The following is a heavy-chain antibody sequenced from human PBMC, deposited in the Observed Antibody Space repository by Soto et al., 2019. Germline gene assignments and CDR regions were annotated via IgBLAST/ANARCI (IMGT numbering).Heavy chain of an antibody. Sequence: PGESLKISFKGSGYSFTSYLIGWVRQMPGKGLEWMGIIYPGDSDTRYSPSFQGQVTISADKSISTAYLQWSSLKASDTAMYYCARLDDDSSGYYPNDAFDIWGQGTMVTVSS. CDR2: IYPGDSDT. CDR1: GYSFTSYL. J-gene: IGHJ3*02. CDR3: ARLDDDSSGYYPNDAFDI. V-gene: IGHV5-51*01. D-gene: IGHD3-22*01.